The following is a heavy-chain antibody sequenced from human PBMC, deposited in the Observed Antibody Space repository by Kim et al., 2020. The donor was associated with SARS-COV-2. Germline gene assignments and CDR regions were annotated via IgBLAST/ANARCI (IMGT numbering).Heavy chain of an antibody. CDR3: SSASIAAVFGY. V-gene: IGHV3-21*01. D-gene: IGHD6-13*01. CDR1: GFTFSSYS. J-gene: IGHJ4*02. CDR2: ISSSSSYI. Sequence: GGSLRLSCAASGFTFSSYSMNWVRQAPGKGLEWVSSISSSSSYIYYADSVKGRFTISRDNAKNSLYLQMNSLTAEDTAVYYCSSASIAAVFGYWGQGTLVTVSS.